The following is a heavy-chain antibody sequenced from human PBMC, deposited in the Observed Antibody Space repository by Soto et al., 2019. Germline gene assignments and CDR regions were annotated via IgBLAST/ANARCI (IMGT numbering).Heavy chain of an antibody. V-gene: IGHV1-46*01. CDR1: GYTFTSYY. CDR3: ARGIVVVTAIEDGMDV. CDR2: VNPTSGST. D-gene: IGHD2-21*02. J-gene: IGHJ6*02. Sequence: ASVKVSCKASGYTFTSYYIHWVRQAPGQGLEWMGIVNPTSGSTTYAQKFRGRVIMTRDTSTRTVYMELSSLRSEDTAVYYCARGIVVVTAIEDGMDVWGQGITVTVSS.